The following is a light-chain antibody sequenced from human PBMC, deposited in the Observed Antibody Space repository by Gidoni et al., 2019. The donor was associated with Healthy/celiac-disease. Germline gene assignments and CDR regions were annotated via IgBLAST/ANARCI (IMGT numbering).Light chain of an antibody. CDR1: QSVLYSSNNKNY. V-gene: IGKV4-1*01. CDR2: WAS. J-gene: IGKJ3*01. CDR3: QQYYSTPPT. Sequence: DIVMTQSPDSLAVSLGERATINCKSSQSVLYSSNNKNYLAWYQQKPGQPPKLLIYWASTRGSGVPDRCSGSGSGTDFTLTISSLQAEDVAVYYCQQYYSTPPTFGPGTKVDIK.